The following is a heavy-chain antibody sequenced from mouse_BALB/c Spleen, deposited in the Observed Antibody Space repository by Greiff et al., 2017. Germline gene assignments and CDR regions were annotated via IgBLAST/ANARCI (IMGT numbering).Heavy chain of an antibody. CDR1: GFTFSSYT. V-gene: IGHV5-12-2*01. CDR3: ASYGNYLYYYAMDY. CDR2: ISNGGGST. D-gene: IGHD2-1*01. Sequence: EVQLVESGGGLVQPGGSLKLSCAASGFTFSSYTMSWVRQTPEKRLEWVAYISNGGGSTYYPDTVKGRFTISRDNAKNTLYLQMSSLKSEDTAMYYCASYGNYLYYYAMDYWGQGTSVTVSS. J-gene: IGHJ4*01.